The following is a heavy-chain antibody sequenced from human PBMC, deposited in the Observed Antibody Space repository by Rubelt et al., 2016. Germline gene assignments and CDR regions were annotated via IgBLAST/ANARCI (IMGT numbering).Heavy chain of an antibody. V-gene: IGHV2-5*01. Sequence: QITLKESGPTLVKPTQTLTLTCTFSGFSLSSSAVGVGWIRQPQGKALEWLALIYWNDDRRYSQSLKSRLTVTKDTSRNPVVLTMTNMDPVDTATYYCVHDPILGAFDHWGPGTVVTVSS. CDR3: VHDPILGAFDH. D-gene: IGHD3-16*01. CDR2: IYWNDDR. CDR1: GFSLSSSAVG. J-gene: IGHJ4*02.